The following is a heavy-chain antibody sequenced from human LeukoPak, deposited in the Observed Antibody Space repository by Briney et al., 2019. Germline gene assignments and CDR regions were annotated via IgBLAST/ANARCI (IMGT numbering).Heavy chain of an antibody. D-gene: IGHD2/OR15-2a*01. J-gene: IGHJ6*03. Sequence: PGGSLRLSCAASGFTFSDYYMSWIRQAPGKGLEWVSYISSSGSTIYYADSVKGRFTISRDNAKNSLYLQMNSLRAEDTAVYYCARTSSPPGYYYYMDVWGKGTMVTVSS. CDR2: ISSSGSTI. CDR3: ARTSSPPGYYYYMDV. CDR1: GFTFSDYY. V-gene: IGHV3-11*04.